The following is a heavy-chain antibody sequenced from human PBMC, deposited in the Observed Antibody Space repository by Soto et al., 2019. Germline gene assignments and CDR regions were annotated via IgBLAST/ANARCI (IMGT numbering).Heavy chain of an antibody. Sequence: EVQLVASGGGLVQPGGSLRLSCAASGFTFSSYSMNLVRQAPGKGLEWVSYISSSSSSIYYADSVKGRFTISRDNAKTSLYLQMNSLRDEGTAVYYCARDQGKYYYDSSGYFDDWGQGSLVTVSS. J-gene: IGHJ4*02. CDR3: ARDQGKYYYDSSGYFDD. CDR2: ISSSSSSI. V-gene: IGHV3-48*02. D-gene: IGHD3-22*01. CDR1: GFTFSSYS.